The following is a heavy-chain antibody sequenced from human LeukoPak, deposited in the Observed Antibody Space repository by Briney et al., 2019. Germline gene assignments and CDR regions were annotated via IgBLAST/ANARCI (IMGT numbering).Heavy chain of an antibody. CDR1: GGSISSYY. J-gene: IGHJ6*02. V-gene: IGHV4-34*01. Sequence: SETLSLTCTVSGGSISSYYWSWIRQPPGKGLEWIGEINHSGSTNYNPSLKSRVTISVDTPKNQFSLKLSSVTAADTAVYYCASRNSSGWSLAYYYYYGMDVWGQGTTVTVSS. D-gene: IGHD6-19*01. CDR2: INHSGST. CDR3: ASRNSSGWSLAYYYYYGMDV.